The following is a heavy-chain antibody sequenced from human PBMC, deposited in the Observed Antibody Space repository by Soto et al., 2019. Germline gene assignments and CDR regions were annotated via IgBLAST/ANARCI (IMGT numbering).Heavy chain of an antibody. CDR3: ARAGSTWRYFFDY. D-gene: IGHD6-13*01. CDR1: GGSISSYY. V-gene: IGHV4-59*01. CDR2: VYYSGTT. J-gene: IGHJ4*02. Sequence: PSETLSLTCTVSGGSISSYYWTWIRQPPGKGLEWLGYVYYSGTTYYNPSLQSRVTISVDTSKNQFSLKVKSVTAADTAIYYCARAGSTWRYFFDYWGQGSLVTVSS.